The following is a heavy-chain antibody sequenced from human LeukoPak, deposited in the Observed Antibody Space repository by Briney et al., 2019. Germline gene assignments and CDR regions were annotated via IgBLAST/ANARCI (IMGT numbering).Heavy chain of an antibody. D-gene: IGHD2-15*01. Sequence: GGSLRLSCAASQFTFNIYPMHWVRQAPGKGLEWVSYISSSGSTIYYADSVKGRFTISRDNAKNSLYLQMNSLRAEDTAVYYCARDEGYCSGGSCFTHTNWFDPWGQGTLVTVSS. V-gene: IGHV3-48*03. CDR2: ISSSGSTI. J-gene: IGHJ5*02. CDR1: QFTFNIYP. CDR3: ARDEGYCSGGSCFTHTNWFDP.